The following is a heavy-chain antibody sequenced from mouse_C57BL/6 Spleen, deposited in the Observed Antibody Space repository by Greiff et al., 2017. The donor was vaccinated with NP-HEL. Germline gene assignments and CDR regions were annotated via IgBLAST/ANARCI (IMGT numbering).Heavy chain of an antibody. V-gene: IGHV5-16*01. D-gene: IGHD1-1*02. CDR1: GFTFSDYY. CDR3: ARGEGGGYYFDY. Sequence: EVKVVESEGGLVQPGSSMKLSCTASGFTFSDYYMAWVRQVPEKGLEWVANINYDGSSTYYLDSLKSRFIISRDNAKNILYLQMSSLKSEDTATYYCARGEGGGYYFDYWGQGTTLTVSS. J-gene: IGHJ2*01. CDR2: INYDGSST.